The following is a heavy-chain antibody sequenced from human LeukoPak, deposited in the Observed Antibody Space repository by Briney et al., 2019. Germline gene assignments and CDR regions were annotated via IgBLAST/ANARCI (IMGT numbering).Heavy chain of an antibody. Sequence: PGGSLRLSCAASGFTLSSYSMSWVRQAPGKGLEWVSGISGSVISTYYADSVKGRFHISRDNSKSTLYMQMNSLRAEDTAVYYCAKMSALWKVVTNAPNLPEYYFDYWGQGTLVTVSS. CDR2: ISGSVIST. V-gene: IGHV3-23*01. CDR1: GFTLSSYS. D-gene: IGHD4-23*01. CDR3: AKMSALWKVVTNAPNLPEYYFDY. J-gene: IGHJ4*02.